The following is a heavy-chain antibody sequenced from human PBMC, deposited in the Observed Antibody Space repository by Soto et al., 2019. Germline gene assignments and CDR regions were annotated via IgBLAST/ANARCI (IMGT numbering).Heavy chain of an antibody. D-gene: IGHD1-1*01. V-gene: IGHV5-10-1*01. CDR2: IDPSDSYT. J-gene: IGHJ4*02. Sequence: EVQLVQSGAEVKKPGESLRISCKGSGYSFTSYWISWVRQMPGKGLEWMGRIDPSDSYTNYSPSFQGHVTISADKSXXXXXXXXXXXXXXXXXXXXXXXXXXXXXXNDLXFDYWGQGTLVTVSX. CDR3: XXXXXXXXXNDLXFDY. CDR1: GYSFTSYW.